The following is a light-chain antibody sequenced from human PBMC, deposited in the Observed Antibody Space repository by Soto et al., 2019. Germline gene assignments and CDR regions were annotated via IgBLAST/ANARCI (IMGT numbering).Light chain of an antibody. CDR3: QSADSSGTYRV. Sequence: SYELTQPPSVSVSPGQTARITCSGDALPKEYVYWYQQRPGQAPVLLIYKNNERPSGIPERFSGSSSGTKDTLTISGVQAEDEADYYRQSADSSGTYRVFGGGTKLTVL. J-gene: IGLJ2*01. CDR1: ALPKEY. V-gene: IGLV3-25*03. CDR2: KNN.